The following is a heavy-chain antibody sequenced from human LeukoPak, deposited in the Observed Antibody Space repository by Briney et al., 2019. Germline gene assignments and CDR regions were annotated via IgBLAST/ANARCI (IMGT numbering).Heavy chain of an antibody. J-gene: IGHJ4*02. CDR3: ARRRYNWNAIDY. Sequence: GGSLRLSCAASGFTFSDFYMSWIRQAPGKGLEWVSYISSSGSTIYYADSVKGRFTISRDNAKNSPYLQMNSLRAEDTAVYYCARRRYNWNAIDYWGQGTLVTVSS. V-gene: IGHV3-11*01. CDR1: GFTFSDFY. CDR2: ISSSGSTI. D-gene: IGHD1-20*01.